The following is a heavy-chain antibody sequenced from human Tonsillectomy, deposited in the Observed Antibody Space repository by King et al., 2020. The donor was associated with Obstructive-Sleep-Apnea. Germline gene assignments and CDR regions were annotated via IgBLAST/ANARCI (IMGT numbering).Heavy chain of an antibody. Sequence: VQLVESGGGLVQPGGSLRLSCAASGFTFSSYWMSWVRQAPGRGLEWVANIKEDGSDEYYVDSVKGRFTVSRDNAKNSLHLKMNSLRAEDTAVYSCARVVGDTSFDNWGQGTPVTVSS. CDR3: ARVVGDTSFDN. D-gene: IGHD1-26*01. V-gene: IGHV3-7*03. CDR2: IKEDGSDE. J-gene: IGHJ4*02. CDR1: GFTFSSYW.